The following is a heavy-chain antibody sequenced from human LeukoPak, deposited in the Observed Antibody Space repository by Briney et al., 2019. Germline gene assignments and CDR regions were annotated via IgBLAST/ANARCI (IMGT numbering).Heavy chain of an antibody. V-gene: IGHV3-7*01. CDR3: ARAEASAHYDFWSGYSYYYYMDV. J-gene: IGHJ6*03. CDR1: GFTFSSYW. D-gene: IGHD3-3*01. Sequence: GGSPRLSCAASGFTFSSYWMSWVRQAPGKGLEWVANIKQDGSEKYYVDSVKGRFTISRDNAKNSLYLQMNSLRAEDTAVYYCARAEASAHYDFWSGYSYYYYMDVWGKGTTVTVSS. CDR2: IKQDGSEK.